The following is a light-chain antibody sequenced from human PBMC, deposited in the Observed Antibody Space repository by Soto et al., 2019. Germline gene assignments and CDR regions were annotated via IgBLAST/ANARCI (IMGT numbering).Light chain of an antibody. CDR1: SSDVGDYNY. CDR2: EVS. CDR3: CSYTSSSTKLV. J-gene: IGLJ2*01. V-gene: IGLV2-14*01. Sequence: QSALTQPASVSGSPGQSITISCTGTSSDVGDYNYVSWYQQHPGKAPKLMIYEVSNRPSGVSNRFSGSKSGNTASLTISGLQAEDEADYYCCSYTSSSTKLVFGGGTKLTVL.